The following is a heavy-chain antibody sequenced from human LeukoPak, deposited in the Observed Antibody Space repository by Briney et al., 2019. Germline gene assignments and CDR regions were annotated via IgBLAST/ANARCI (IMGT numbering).Heavy chain of an antibody. D-gene: IGHD3-10*01. CDR1: GFTFSGFA. V-gene: IGHV3-23*01. CDR3: ARVLSGRGSLYDYYYYMDV. J-gene: IGHJ6*03. Sequence: PGGSLRLSCAASGFTFSGFAMSWIRQAPGKGLEWVSSISRSGESTFYADSVKGRFTISRDISKNTLYLQMNSLRAEDTAVYYCARVLSGRGSLYDYYYYMDVWGKGTTVTISS. CDR2: ISRSGEST.